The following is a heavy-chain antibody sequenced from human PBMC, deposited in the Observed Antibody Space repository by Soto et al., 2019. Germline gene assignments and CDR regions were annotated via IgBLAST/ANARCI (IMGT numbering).Heavy chain of an antibody. D-gene: IGHD3-10*01. Sequence: XVSLRLSCAASGFTFSSYSMSWVRQAPGKGLEWVSAISGSGGSTYYADSVKGRFTISRDNSKNTLYLQMNSLRAEDTAVYYCAKDSEYYYGSGKFDPWGQGTLVTVSS. CDR2: ISGSGGST. CDR1: GFTFSSYS. V-gene: IGHV3-23*01. CDR3: AKDSEYYYGSGKFDP. J-gene: IGHJ5*02.